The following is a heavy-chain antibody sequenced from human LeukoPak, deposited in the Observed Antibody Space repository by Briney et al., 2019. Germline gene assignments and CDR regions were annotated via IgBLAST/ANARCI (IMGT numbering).Heavy chain of an antibody. CDR3: AREEYSSSWWDAFDI. J-gene: IGHJ3*02. CDR2: ISSSSSYI. V-gene: IGHV3-21*01. D-gene: IGHD6-13*01. CDR1: GFTFSSYS. Sequence: GGSLRLSCAASGFTFSSYSMNWVRQAPGKGLEWVSSISSSSSYIYYADSVKGRFTISRDNAKNSLYLQMNSLRAEDTAVCCCAREEYSSSWWDAFDIWGQGTMVTVSS.